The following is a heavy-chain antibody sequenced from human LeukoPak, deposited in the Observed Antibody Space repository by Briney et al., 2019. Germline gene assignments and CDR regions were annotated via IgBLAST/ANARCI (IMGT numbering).Heavy chain of an antibody. Sequence: HPGWSLRLSCAASGFTFSSYAMSWVRQAPGKGLEWVSAISGSGGSTYYADSVGGRFTISRDNSKNTLFLQMNSLRDEDTAVYYCAKDLYSNYGPADYWGQGNLVTVSS. D-gene: IGHD4-11*01. CDR2: ISGSGGST. CDR3: AKDLYSNYGPADY. V-gene: IGHV3-23*01. J-gene: IGHJ4*02. CDR1: GFTFSSYA.